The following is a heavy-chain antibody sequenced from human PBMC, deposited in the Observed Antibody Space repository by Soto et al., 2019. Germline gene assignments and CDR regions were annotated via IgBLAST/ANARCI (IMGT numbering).Heavy chain of an antibody. CDR3: ARDRVVVVPAAIGYYYYGMDV. CDR1: GFTFSSYS. V-gene: IGHV3-48*02. Sequence: LRLSCAASGFTFSSYSMNWVRQAPGKGLEWVSYISSSSSTIYYADSVKGRFTISRDNAKNSLYLQMNSLRDEDTAVYYCARDRVVVVPAAIGYYYYGMDVWGQGTTVTVSS. J-gene: IGHJ6*02. CDR2: ISSSSSTI. D-gene: IGHD2-2*02.